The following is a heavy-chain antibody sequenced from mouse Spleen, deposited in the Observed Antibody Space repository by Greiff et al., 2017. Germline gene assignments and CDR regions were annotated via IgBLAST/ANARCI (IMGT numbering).Heavy chain of an antibody. J-gene: IGHJ3*01. D-gene: IGHD2-1*01. CDR3: VRQGFYGTD. CDR2: IRSKSNNYAT. V-gene: IGHV10-1*01. Sequence: EVKLMESGGGLVQPKGSLKLSCAASGFSFNTYAMNWVRQAPGKGLEWVARIRSKSNNYATYYADSVKDRFTISRDDSESMLYLQMNNLKTEDTAMYYCVRQGFYGTDWGQGTLVTVSA. CDR1: GFSFNTYA.